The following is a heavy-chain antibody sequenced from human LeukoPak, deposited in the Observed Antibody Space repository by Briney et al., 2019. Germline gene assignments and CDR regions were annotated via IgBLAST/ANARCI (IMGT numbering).Heavy chain of an antibody. J-gene: IGHJ6*03. CDR3: AKEGFRYHYYMDV. CDR2: ISGGGGST. Sequence: GGSLRLSXAASGLTFSSYAMSWVRQAPGKGLEWVSAISGGGGSTYYADSVRGRLTISRDNSKNTLYLQMNSLRAEDTAVYYCAKEGFRYHYYMDVWGKGTTVTVSS. D-gene: IGHD1-14*01. V-gene: IGHV3-23*01. CDR1: GLTFSSYA.